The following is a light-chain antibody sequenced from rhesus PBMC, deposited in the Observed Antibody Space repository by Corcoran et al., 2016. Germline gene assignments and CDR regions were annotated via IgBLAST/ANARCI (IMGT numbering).Light chain of an antibody. CDR3: QVWDSVGKDV. V-gene: IGLV3-25*02. Sequence: SYKLTQPPSVSAASGQTARLTCGGDNIGRKNVHWYQQMPPQAPVVVIYADNKRPSGIPERFSGSNSGNTATLTISRVEAGDEADYYCQVWDSVGKDVFGSGTKLSVL. CDR2: ADN. CDR1: NIGRKN. J-gene: IGLJ6*01.